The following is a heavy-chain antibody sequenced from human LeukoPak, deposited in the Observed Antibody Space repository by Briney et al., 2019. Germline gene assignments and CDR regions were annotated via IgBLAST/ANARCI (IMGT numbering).Heavy chain of an antibody. CDR3: ARHLLWFGELLWYFDL. CDR1: GGSISSYY. J-gene: IGHJ2*01. V-gene: IGHV4-4*07. D-gene: IGHD3-10*01. Sequence: PSETLSLTCTVSGGSISSYYWSWIRQPAGKGLEWIGRIYTSGSTNYNPSLKSRVTMSVDTSKNQFSLKLSSVTAADTAVYYCARHLLWFGELLWYFDLWGRGTLVTVSS. CDR2: IYTSGST.